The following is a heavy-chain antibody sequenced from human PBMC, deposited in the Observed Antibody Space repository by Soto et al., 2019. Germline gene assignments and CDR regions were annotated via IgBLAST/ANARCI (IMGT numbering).Heavy chain of an antibody. V-gene: IGHV3-23*01. Sequence: GGSLRLSCAASGFTFSSYAMSWVRQAPGKGLEWVSAISGSGGSTYYADSVKGRFTISRDNSKNTLYLQMNSLRAEDTAVYYGAKRRMRAKWVRWDWFDPWGQGTLVTVSS. CDR1: GFTFSSYA. CDR2: ISGSGGST. D-gene: IGHD2-8*01. J-gene: IGHJ5*02. CDR3: AKRRMRAKWVRWDWFDP.